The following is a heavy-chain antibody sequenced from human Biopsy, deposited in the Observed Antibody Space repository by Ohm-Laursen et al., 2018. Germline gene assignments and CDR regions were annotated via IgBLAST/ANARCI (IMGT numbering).Heavy chain of an antibody. Sequence: SVKVSCKPSGGSFSSYAISWVRQAPGQGLEWMGGIIPFFGTPNYAQMFQGRVTITADTSTSTVYMELSSLRSEDTAVYYCARVLGKVGSSPKYFDYWGQGTLVTVSS. CDR1: GGSFSSYA. V-gene: IGHV1-69*06. CDR2: IIPFFGTP. D-gene: IGHD6-6*01. CDR3: ARVLGKVGSSPKYFDY. J-gene: IGHJ4*02.